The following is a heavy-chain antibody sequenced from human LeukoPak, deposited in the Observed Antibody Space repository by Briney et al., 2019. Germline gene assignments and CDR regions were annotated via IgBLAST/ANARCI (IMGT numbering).Heavy chain of an antibody. CDR2: ISGSGGST. Sequence: ETLSLTCAVYGGSFSGYYWSWVRQAPGKGLEWVSAISGSGGSTYYADSVKGRFTISRDNSKNTLYLQMNSLRAEDTAVYYCAKAQYSSGWTGYWGQGTLVTVSS. D-gene: IGHD6-19*01. V-gene: IGHV3-23*01. J-gene: IGHJ4*02. CDR1: GGSFSGYY. CDR3: AKAQYSSGWTGY.